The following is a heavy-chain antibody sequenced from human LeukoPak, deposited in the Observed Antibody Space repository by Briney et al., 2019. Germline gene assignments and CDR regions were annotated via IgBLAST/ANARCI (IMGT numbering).Heavy chain of an antibody. J-gene: IGHJ6*03. CDR2: IRYDGSNK. CDR1: GFTFSSYG. V-gene: IGHV3-30*02. Sequence: PGGSLRLSCAASGFTFSSYGMHWVHQAPGKGLEWVAFIRYDGSNKYYADSVKGRFTISRDNSKNTLYLQMNSLRAEDTAVYYCAKDGPTSQQLYYYYYYMDVWGKGTTVTISS. D-gene: IGHD6-13*01. CDR3: AKDGPTSQQLYYYYYYMDV.